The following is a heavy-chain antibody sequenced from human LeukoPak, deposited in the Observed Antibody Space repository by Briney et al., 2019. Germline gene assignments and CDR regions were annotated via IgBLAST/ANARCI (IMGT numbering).Heavy chain of an antibody. CDR3: ARDSLIAAAGTVGYMDV. Sequence: GGSLRLSCAASGFPFSSYAMTWVRQAPGKGLEWVSSISGDGATTYHADSVKGRFTISRDNAKNSLYLQMNSLRAEDTAVYYCARDSLIAAAGTVGYMDVWGKGTTVTVSS. J-gene: IGHJ6*03. CDR1: GFPFSSYA. D-gene: IGHD6-13*01. CDR2: ISGDGATT. V-gene: IGHV3-23*01.